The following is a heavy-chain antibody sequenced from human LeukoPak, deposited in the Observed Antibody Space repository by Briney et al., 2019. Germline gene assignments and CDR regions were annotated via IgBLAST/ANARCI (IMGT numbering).Heavy chain of an antibody. CDR1: GYTFTDYY. D-gene: IGHD2-21*02. V-gene: IGHV1-2*02. Sequence: ASVKVSCKASGYTFTDYYIHWVRQAPGQGLEWMGWINPNSGGTNYAQNFQGRLTMTRDTSISTAYMELSRLRSDDTAVYYCARSLRVTTNPFDYWGQGTLVTVSS. CDR2: INPNSGGT. CDR3: ARSLRVTTNPFDY. J-gene: IGHJ4*02.